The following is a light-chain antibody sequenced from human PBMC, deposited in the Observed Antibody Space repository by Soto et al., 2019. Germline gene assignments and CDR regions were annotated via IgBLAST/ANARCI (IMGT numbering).Light chain of an antibody. Sequence: IVLTQSPGTLSLSPGERGTLSCRASQSVSSSYLAWYQQKPGQSPRALIDGASSRATGIPDRFSGSGSGTDFTLTISRLEPEDFAVYYCLQYGSSPFTFGPGTKVDIK. CDR1: QSVSSSY. J-gene: IGKJ3*01. CDR3: LQYGSSPFT. V-gene: IGKV3-20*01. CDR2: GAS.